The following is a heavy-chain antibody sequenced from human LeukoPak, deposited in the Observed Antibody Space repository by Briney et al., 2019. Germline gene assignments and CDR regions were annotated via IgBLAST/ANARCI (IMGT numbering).Heavy chain of an antibody. CDR1: GGSISSYY. D-gene: IGHD5-12*01. V-gene: IGHV4-4*07. J-gene: IGHJ6*03. Sequence: PSETLSLTXTVSGGSISSYYWSWIRQPAGKGLEWIGRIYTSGSTNYNPSLKSRVTMSVDTSKNQFSLKLSSVTAADTAVYYCARGGWRSDYYYYYYYMDVWGKGTTVTVSS. CDR2: IYTSGST. CDR3: ARGGWRSDYYYYYYYMDV.